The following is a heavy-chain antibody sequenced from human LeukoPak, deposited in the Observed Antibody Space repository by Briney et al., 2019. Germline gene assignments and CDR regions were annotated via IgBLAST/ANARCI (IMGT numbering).Heavy chain of an antibody. D-gene: IGHD2-15*01. V-gene: IGHV3-30*04. CDR3: VKGLLDCSGGSCYGGWFDP. J-gene: IGHJ5*02. Sequence: PGRSLRLSCAASGFTFRSYAMHWLRQAPGKGLEWVAVISYGGGNKYYADSVKGRFTISRDNSKNTLYLQMNSLRAEETAVYYCVKGLLDCSGGSCYGGWFDPWGQGTLVTVSS. CDR1: GFTFRSYA. CDR2: ISYGGGNK.